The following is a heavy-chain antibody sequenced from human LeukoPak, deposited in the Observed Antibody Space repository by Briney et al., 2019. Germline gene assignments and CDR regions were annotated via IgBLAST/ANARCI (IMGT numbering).Heavy chain of an antibody. V-gene: IGHV7-4-1*02. CDR3: ARDGVGVAMAIKYYFDY. Sequence: ASVKVSCKASGYTFTSYAMNWVRQAPGQGLEWMGWINTNTGNPTYAQGFTGRFVFSLDTSVSTAYLQISSLKAEDTAVYYCARDGVGVAMAIKYYFDYWGQGTLVTVSS. J-gene: IGHJ4*02. D-gene: IGHD5-18*01. CDR1: GYTFTSYA. CDR2: INTNTGNP.